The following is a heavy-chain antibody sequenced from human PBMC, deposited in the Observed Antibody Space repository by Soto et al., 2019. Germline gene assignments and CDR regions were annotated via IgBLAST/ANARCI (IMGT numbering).Heavy chain of an antibody. V-gene: IGHV3-23*01. CDR3: AKDRAPLAAAGTPPDY. D-gene: IGHD6-13*01. Sequence: VQLLESGGGLVQPGGSLRLSCAASGFTFSSYAMSWVRQAPGKGLEWVSAISGSGGSTYYADSVKGRFTISRDNSKNTLYLQMNSLRAEDTAVYYCAKDRAPLAAAGTPPDYWGQGTLVTVSS. J-gene: IGHJ4*02. CDR2: ISGSGGST. CDR1: GFTFSSYA.